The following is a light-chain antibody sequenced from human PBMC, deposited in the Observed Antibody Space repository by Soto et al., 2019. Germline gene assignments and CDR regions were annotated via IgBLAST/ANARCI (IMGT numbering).Light chain of an antibody. Sequence: QSALTQPPSVSGSPGQSITISCTGTSSDVGGYNYVSWYQQHPGKAPKLIIYDVSKRPSGVSNRFSGSKSGNTASLTISGLQAEDEDDYYYSSYTSSSTLDVVFGGGTKLTVL. CDR2: DVS. CDR1: SSDVGGYNY. V-gene: IGLV2-14*01. J-gene: IGLJ2*01. CDR3: SSYTSSSTLDVV.